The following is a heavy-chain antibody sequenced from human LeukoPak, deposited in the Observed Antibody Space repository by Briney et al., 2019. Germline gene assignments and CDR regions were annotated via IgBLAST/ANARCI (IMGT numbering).Heavy chain of an antibody. J-gene: IGHJ6*02. CDR1: GFTVSSNY. CDR2: IYSGGST. D-gene: IGHD6-13*01. V-gene: IGHV3-66*01. CDR3: ARDRSGDLAAAGTYYYYYYGMDV. Sequence: GSLRLSCAASGFTVSSNYMSWVRQAPGKGLEWVSVIYSGGSTYYADSVKGRFTISRDNSKNTLYLQMNSLRAEDTAVYYCARDRSGDLAAAGTYYYYYYGMDVWGQGTTVTVSS.